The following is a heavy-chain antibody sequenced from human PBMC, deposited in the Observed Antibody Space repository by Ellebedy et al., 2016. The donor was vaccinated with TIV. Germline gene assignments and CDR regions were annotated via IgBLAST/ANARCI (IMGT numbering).Heavy chain of an antibody. J-gene: IGHJ5*02. CDR1: GFTVSNNY. CDR3: AKIATTVTTNWFDP. D-gene: IGHD4-17*01. V-gene: IGHV3-53*01. CDR2: IYSGGST. Sequence: GESLKISXAASGFTVSNNYMNWVRQAPGKGLEWVSLIYSGGSTHYADSVRGRFTISRDYSKNTLYLQMNSLRAEDTAVYYCAKIATTVTTNWFDPWGQGTLVTVSS.